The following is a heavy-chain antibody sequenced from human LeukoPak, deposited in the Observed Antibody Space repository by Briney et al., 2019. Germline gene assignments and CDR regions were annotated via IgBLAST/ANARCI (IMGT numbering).Heavy chain of an antibody. CDR3: ARVEGSSSWLLDY. J-gene: IGHJ4*02. D-gene: IGHD6-13*01. Sequence: SETLSLTCPVSGGSISNYYYWTWIRQPPGKGLEWIGYVYYTGSTNFNPSLKSRVTMSLDTSRNQFSLKLTSLTAADTAVYYCARVEGSSSWLLDYWGQGTLVTVSS. V-gene: IGHV4-59*01. CDR2: VYYTGST. CDR1: GGSISNYY.